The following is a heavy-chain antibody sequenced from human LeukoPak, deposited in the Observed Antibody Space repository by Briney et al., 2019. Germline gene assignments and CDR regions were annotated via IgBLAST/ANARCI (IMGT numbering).Heavy chain of an antibody. J-gene: IGHJ4*02. D-gene: IGHD2-2*01. CDR2: ISSSGSTI. Sequence: GGSLRLSCAASGFTFSSYEMNWVRQAPGKGLEWVSYISSSGSTIYYADSVKGRFTISRDNAKNSLYLQMNSLRAEDTAVYYCARYYCSSTSCYPYYFDYWGQGTLVTVSS. CDR3: ARYYCSSTSCYPYYFDY. V-gene: IGHV3-48*03. CDR1: GFTFSSYE.